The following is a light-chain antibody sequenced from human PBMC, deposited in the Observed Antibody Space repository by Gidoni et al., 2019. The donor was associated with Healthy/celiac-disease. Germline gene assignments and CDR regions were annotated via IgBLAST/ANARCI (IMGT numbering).Light chain of an antibody. V-gene: IGKV1-5*03. J-gene: IGKJ1*01. CDR1: QSISSW. Sequence: DIQMTQSPSTLSASVGERVTITCRASQSISSWLAWYQQKPGKAPTLLIYKASSLESGVPARFSGSGSGKEFTLTISSLQPDDFATYYCQQYNSYPWTFGQGTKVEIK. CDR3: QQYNSYPWT. CDR2: KAS.